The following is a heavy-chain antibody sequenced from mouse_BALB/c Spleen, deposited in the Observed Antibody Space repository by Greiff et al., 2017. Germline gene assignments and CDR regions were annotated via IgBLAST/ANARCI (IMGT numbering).Heavy chain of an antibody. Sequence: VQLKQSGPGLVKPSQSLSLTCTVTGYSITSDYAWNWIRQFPGNKLEWMGYISYSGSTSYNPSLKSRISITRDTSKNQFFLQLNSVTTEDTATYYCARRAAYYGNYYAMDYWGQGTSVTVSS. CDR3: ARRAAYYGNYYAMDY. CDR2: ISYSGST. V-gene: IGHV3-2*02. J-gene: IGHJ4*01. CDR1: GYSITSDYA. D-gene: IGHD2-10*01.